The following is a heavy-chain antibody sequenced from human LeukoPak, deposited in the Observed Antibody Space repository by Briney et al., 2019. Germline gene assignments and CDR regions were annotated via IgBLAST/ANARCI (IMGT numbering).Heavy chain of an antibody. CDR1: GYRFSSSG. V-gene: IGHV1-18*01. J-gene: IGHJ3*02. Sequence: AASVSVSCKASGYRFSSSGVTWVRQAPGQGPEWMGWISTVNGNSRYAQNFQGRVTLTTDTFTNTAHLELTSLRSDDTAIYYCARVRDSDNWWGAFDIWGQGTMVTVSS. CDR3: ARVRDSDNWWGAFDI. CDR2: ISTVNGNS. D-gene: IGHD1-1*01.